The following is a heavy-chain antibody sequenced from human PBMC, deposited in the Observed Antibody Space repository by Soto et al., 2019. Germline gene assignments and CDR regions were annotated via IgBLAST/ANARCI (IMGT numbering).Heavy chain of an antibody. J-gene: IGHJ6*02. CDR2: INPETGGT. CDR1: GYTFTGYY. D-gene: IGHD2-21*01. CDR3: ARERFQVISDGMDV. V-gene: IGHV1-2*02. Sequence: ASVKVSCKASGYTFTGYYVHWVREAPGQGLEWMGWINPETGGTSYAQKFQGRVTLSRDTSINTAYLELSSLRFDDAAVYFCARERFQVISDGMDVWGQGTTGTVSS.